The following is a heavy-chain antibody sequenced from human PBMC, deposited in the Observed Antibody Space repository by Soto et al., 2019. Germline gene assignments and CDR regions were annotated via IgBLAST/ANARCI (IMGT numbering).Heavy chain of an antibody. D-gene: IGHD4-17*01. V-gene: IGHV4-30-2*01. CDR1: GGSISSSSYS. CDR3: AIADGYYFDH. CDR2: IFHSGNT. Sequence: QLQLQESGSGLVTPSQTLSLTCAVSGGSISSSSYSRNWIRQPPGKGLEWIGYIFHSGNTYYNPSLKSRVTISVDRSKNQFSLKLTSVTAADTAVYYCAIADGYYFDHWGQGALVTVSS. J-gene: IGHJ4*02.